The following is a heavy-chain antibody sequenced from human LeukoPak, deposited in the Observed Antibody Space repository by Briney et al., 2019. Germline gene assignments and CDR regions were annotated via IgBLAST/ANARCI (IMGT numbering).Heavy chain of an antibody. J-gene: IGHJ4*02. Sequence: SQNLSLTCAISGDSVSSNSAAWNWIRQSPSRGLEWLGRTYYRSKWYNDYAVSVKSRITINPDTSKNQFSLQLNSVTPEDTAVYYCARGDYVWGSYRPLPYFDYWGQGTLVTVSS. CDR3: ARGDYVWGSYRPLPYFDY. CDR2: TYYRSKWYN. D-gene: IGHD3-16*02. V-gene: IGHV6-1*01. CDR1: GDSVSSNSAA.